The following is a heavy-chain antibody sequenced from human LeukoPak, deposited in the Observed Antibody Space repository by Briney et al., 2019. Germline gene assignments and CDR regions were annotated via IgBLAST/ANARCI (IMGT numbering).Heavy chain of an antibody. V-gene: IGHV3-7*01. Sequence: GGSLRLSCAASGFTFSSYAMSWVRQAPGKGLEWVANIKQDGSEKYYVDSVEGRFTISRDNAKNSLYLQMNSLRAEDTAVYYCARASSEVVEHQHEYFDYWGQGTLVTVSS. J-gene: IGHJ4*02. CDR2: IKQDGSEK. CDR1: GFTFSSYA. CDR3: ARASSEVVEHQHEYFDY. D-gene: IGHD2-15*01.